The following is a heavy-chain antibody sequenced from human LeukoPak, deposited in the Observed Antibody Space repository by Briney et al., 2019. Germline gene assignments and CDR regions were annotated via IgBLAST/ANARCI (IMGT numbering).Heavy chain of an antibody. V-gene: IGHV4-4*02. D-gene: IGHD6-13*01. J-gene: IGHJ3*01. CDR3: ARISSSNWYNERGAFDV. CDR1: GGSISSSNW. Sequence: PSGTLSLTCAVSGGSISSSNWWSCVRQPPGKGLEWIGEIYHSGSTNYNPSLRSRVTISLDTSRNQFSLKLNSVTAADTAVYYCARISSSNWYNERGAFDVWGQGTMVTVSS. CDR2: IYHSGST.